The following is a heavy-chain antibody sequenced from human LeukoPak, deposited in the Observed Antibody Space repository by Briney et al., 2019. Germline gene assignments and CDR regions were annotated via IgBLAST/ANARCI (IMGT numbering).Heavy chain of an antibody. V-gene: IGHV3-21*01. Sequence: GGSLRLSCAASGFTFSSYSMNWVRQAPGKGLEWVSSISSSSSYIYYADSVKGRFTISRDNAKNSLYLQMNSLRAEDTAAYYCARPLGRDYYDSSGYYFYGYWGQGTLVTVSS. J-gene: IGHJ4*02. CDR2: ISSSSSYI. CDR1: GFTFSSYS. D-gene: IGHD3-22*01. CDR3: ARPLGRDYYDSSGYYFYGY.